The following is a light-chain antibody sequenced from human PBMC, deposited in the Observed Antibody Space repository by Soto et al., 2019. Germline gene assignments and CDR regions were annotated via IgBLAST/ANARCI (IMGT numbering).Light chain of an antibody. J-gene: IGLJ3*02. V-gene: IGLV4-60*02. CDR3: ETWDSNSNWV. Sequence: QAVLTQSSSASASLGSSVKLTCTLNSGHSSYIIAWHQQQPGKAPRYLMNLEGRGSYNRGSGVPDRFSGSSSGADRYLTISNLQFEDEADYYCETWDSNSNWVFGGGTKLTVL. CDR2: LEGRGSY. CDR1: SGHSSYI.